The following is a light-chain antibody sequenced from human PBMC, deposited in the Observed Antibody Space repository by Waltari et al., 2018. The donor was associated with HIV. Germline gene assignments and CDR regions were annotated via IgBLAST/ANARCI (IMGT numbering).Light chain of an antibody. J-gene: IGKJ1*01. V-gene: IGKV4-1*01. CDR2: WAS. CDR3: QQHCSTWT. CDR1: QSVLYSSNNKNY. Sequence: DIVMTQSPDSLAVSLGERATINCKSSQSVLYSSNNKNYLTWYQQKPGQPPRLLIYWASTRESGVPDRCSGSGSGTDFTLTISSLQAEDVAVYYCQQHCSTWTFGQGTKVEIK.